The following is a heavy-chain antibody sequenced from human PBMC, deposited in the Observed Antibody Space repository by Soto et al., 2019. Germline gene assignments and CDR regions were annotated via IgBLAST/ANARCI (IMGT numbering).Heavy chain of an antibody. J-gene: IGHJ4*02. V-gene: IGHV2-5*02. D-gene: IGHD3-22*01. CDR1: GFSLSTSGVG. CDR3: LHRGTSSGYYYDSSGYYGY. Sequence: GSGPTLVNPTQTLTLTCTFSGFSLSTSGVGVGWIRQPPGKALEWLALIYWDDDKRYSPSLKSRLTITKDTSKNQVVLTMTNMDPVDTATYFCLHRGTSSGYYYDSSGYYGYWGQGTLVTVSS. CDR2: IYWDDDK.